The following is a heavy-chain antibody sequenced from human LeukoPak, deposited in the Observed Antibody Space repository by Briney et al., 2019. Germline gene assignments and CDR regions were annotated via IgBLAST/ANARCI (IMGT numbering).Heavy chain of an antibody. CDR2: ISSSGSTI. CDR1: GFTFSDYY. D-gene: IGHD4-23*01. J-gene: IGHJ4*02. Sequence: GGPLRLSCAASGFTFSDYYMRWIRQAPGKGLEWVSYISSSGSTIYYADSVKGRFTISRDNAKNSLYLQMNSVRAEDTAVYYCARDGSAVVTRRGDYWGQGTLVSVSS. V-gene: IGHV3-11*04. CDR3: ARDGSAVVTRRGDY.